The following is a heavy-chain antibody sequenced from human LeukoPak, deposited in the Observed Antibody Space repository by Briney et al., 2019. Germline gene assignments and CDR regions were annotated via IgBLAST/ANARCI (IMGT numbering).Heavy chain of an antibody. V-gene: IGHV4-59*08. CDR2: IYYSGST. Sequence: SETLSLTCTVSGGSISSYYWSWIRQPPGKGLEWIGYIYYSGSTNYNPSLKSRVTISVDTSKNQFSLKLGSVTAADTAVYYCASTFYGSGSYSIASDYWGQGTLVTVSS. J-gene: IGHJ4*02. D-gene: IGHD3-10*01. CDR1: GGSISSYY. CDR3: ASTFYGSGSYSIASDY.